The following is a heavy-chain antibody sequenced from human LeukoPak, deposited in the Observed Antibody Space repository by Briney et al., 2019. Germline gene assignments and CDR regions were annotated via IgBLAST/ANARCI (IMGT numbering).Heavy chain of an antibody. CDR2: IIPIFGTA. D-gene: IGHD3-22*01. V-gene: IGHV1-69*13. CDR1: GGTFSSYA. J-gene: IGHJ4*02. CDR3: ARDENYYDSSGSNY. Sequence: SVKVSCKASGGTFSSYAISWVRQAPGRGLEWMGGIIPIFGTANYAQKFQGRVTITADESTSTAYMELSSLRSEDTAVYYCARDENYYDSSGSNYWGQGTLVTVSS.